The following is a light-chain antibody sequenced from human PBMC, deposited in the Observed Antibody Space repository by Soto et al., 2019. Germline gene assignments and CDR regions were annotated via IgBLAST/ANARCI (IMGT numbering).Light chain of an antibody. J-gene: IGLJ2*01. CDR1: SSDVGGYNY. V-gene: IGLV2-8*01. CDR3: SSYAGSNNLL. Sequence: QSALTQPPSASGSPGQSVTISCTGTSSDVGGYNYVSWYQQHPGKAPNLMIYEISKRPSGVPDRFSASKSGNTASLTVSGLQAEDEADYYCSSYAGSNNLLFGGGTKLTVL. CDR2: EIS.